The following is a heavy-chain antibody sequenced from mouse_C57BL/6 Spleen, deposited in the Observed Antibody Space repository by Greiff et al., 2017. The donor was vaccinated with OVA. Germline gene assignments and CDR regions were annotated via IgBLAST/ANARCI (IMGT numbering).Heavy chain of an antibody. V-gene: IGHV1-52*01. Sequence: QVQLQQPGAELVRPGSSVKLSCKASGYTFTSYWMHWVKQRPIQGLEWIGNIDPSDSETHYNQKFTDKATLTVDKSSSTAYMQLSSLTSEDSAVEYCARPIYYYGSWYFDVWGTGTTVTVSA. D-gene: IGHD1-1*01. CDR3: ARPIYYYGSWYFDV. J-gene: IGHJ1*03. CDR1: GYTFTSYW. CDR2: IDPSDSET.